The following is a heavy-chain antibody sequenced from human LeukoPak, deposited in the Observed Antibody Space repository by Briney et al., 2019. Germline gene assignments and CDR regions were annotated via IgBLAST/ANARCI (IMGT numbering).Heavy chain of an antibody. Sequence: GGSLRLSCAASGFTFSSYGMHWVRQAPGKGLGWVAVIRYDGSNKYYADSVKGRFTISRDNSKNTLYLQMNSLRAEDTAVYYCAKDGDEDMVRGSSKLPILYNWFDPWGQGTLVTVSS. D-gene: IGHD3-10*01. J-gene: IGHJ5*02. CDR2: IRYDGSNK. CDR1: GFTFSSYG. CDR3: AKDGDEDMVRGSSKLPILYNWFDP. V-gene: IGHV3-30*02.